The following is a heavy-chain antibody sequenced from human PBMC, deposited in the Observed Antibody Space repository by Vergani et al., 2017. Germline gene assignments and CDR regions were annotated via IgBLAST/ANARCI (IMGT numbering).Heavy chain of an antibody. D-gene: IGHD2-2*02. CDR3: ARGGYCSSTSCYTSDAFDI. V-gene: IGHV4-59*01. CDR2: IYYSGST. J-gene: IGHJ3*02. CDR1: GGSISSYY. Sequence: QVQLQESGPGLVKPSETLSLTCTVSGGSISSYYWSWIRQPPGKGLEWIGYIYYSGSTKYNPSLKSRVTISVDTSKNQFSLKLSSVTAADTAVYYCARGGYCSSTSCYTSDAFDIWGQGTMVTVSS.